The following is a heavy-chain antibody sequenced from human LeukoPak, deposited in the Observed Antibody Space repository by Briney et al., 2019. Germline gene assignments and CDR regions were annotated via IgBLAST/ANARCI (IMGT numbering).Heavy chain of an antibody. CDR2: ISGSSTYI. J-gene: IGHJ4*02. CDR3: ATSDTLTGYYMGVMFY. V-gene: IGHV3-21*01. Sequence: KPGGSLRLSCAASGFSFSDYTMNWVRQAPGKGLEWVSSISGSSTYIYYADSVKGRFTISRDNAKNSLYLQMNSLRAEDTAVYYCATSDTLTGYYMGVMFYWGQGTLVTVSS. CDR1: GFSFSDYT. D-gene: IGHD3-9*01.